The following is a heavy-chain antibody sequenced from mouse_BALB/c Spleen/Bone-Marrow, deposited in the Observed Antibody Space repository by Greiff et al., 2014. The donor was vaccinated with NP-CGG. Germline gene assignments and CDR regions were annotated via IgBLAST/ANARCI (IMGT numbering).Heavy chain of an antibody. CDR2: IDPGTGTT. CDR3: TRADNPAMDY. J-gene: IGHJ4*01. D-gene: IGHD1-3*01. V-gene: IGHV1-76*01. Sequence: VQLVESGAELVRPGASVKLSCKASGYIFTSYWIHWVKQRPGRGLEWIARIDPGTGTTYYNEKFKGKATLTADKSSSTAYMQLSSLKSEDSAVYFGTRADNPAMDYWGQGTSVTVSS. CDR1: GYIFTSYW.